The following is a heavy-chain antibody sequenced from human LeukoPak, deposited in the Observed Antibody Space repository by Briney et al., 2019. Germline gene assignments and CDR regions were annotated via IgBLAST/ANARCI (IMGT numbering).Heavy chain of an antibody. CDR2: INPSGGST. D-gene: IGHD5-18*01. CDR1: GYTFTSYY. J-gene: IGHJ6*02. Sequence: ASVKVSCKASGYTFTSYYMHWVRQAPGRGLEWMGIINPSGGSTSYAQKFQGRVTMTRDTSTSTVYMELSSLRSEDTAVYYCARVGVAAMVPDYYYYYYGMDVWGQGTTVTVSS. V-gene: IGHV1-46*01. CDR3: ARVGVAAMVPDYYYYYYGMDV.